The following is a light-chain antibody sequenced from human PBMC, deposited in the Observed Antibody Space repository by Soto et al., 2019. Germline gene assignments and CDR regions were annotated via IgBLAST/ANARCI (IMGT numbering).Light chain of an antibody. J-gene: IGKJ2*01. Sequence: DIPMTQSPSTLSASVGDRVTITCRASRSVDKWLAWYQQKPGKAPKLLIYKASDLESGAPSRFSGSGSGTEFTLTISSLQPDDFATYYCQQYFSYNTFGQGTKLEIK. CDR1: RSVDKW. V-gene: IGKV1-5*03. CDR3: QQYFSYNT. CDR2: KAS.